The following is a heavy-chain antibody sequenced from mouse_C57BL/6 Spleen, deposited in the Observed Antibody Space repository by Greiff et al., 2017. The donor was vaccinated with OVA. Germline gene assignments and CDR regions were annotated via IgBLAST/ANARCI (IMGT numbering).Heavy chain of an antibody. CDR1: GYTFTSYW. J-gene: IGHJ3*01. CDR3: ARSRELDADWFAC. Sequence: QVQLQQPGAELVRPGTSVKLSCTASGYTFTSYWMHWVKQRPGQGLEWIGVIDPSDSYTNYNQKFTGKGTLTVDTSSSTAYMQLSSLTSEDAAVYYCARSRELDADWFACWGQGTLVTVSA. CDR2: IDPSDSYT. V-gene: IGHV1-59*01.